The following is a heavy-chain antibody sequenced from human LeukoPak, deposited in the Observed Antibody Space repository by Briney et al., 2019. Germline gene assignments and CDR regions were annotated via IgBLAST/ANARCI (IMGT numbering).Heavy chain of an antibody. V-gene: IGHV1-2*02. J-gene: IGHJ4*02. CDR2: INPHSGGT. CDR1: GFTFTGHY. D-gene: IGHD4-23*01. CDR3: VREGNEVLAKDFDF. Sequence: AASVKVSCKAPGFTFTGHYIHWVRQAPGQGLEWMGYINPHSGGTNSPQKFQGRVTLTTDTSISAAYMELSSLISDDTAMYYCVREGNEVLAKDFDFWGQGTLVTVSS.